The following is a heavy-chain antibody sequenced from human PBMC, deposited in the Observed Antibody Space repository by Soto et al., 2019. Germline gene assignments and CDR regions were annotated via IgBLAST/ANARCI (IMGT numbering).Heavy chain of an antibody. CDR1: GFTFSDYY. CDR2: ISSSSSYT. CDR3: ARVYCSGGSCYSRYYFDY. V-gene: IGHV3-11*06. Sequence: QVQLVESGGGLVKPGGSLRLSCAASGFTFSDYYMSWIRQAPGKGLEWVSYISSSSSYTNYADSVKGRFTISRDNAKNSLYLQMNSPRAEDTAVYYCARVYCSGGSCYSRYYFDYWGQGTLVTVSS. D-gene: IGHD2-15*01. J-gene: IGHJ4*02.